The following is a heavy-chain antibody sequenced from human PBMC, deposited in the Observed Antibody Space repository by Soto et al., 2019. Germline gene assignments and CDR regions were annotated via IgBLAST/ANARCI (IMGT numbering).Heavy chain of an antibody. CDR2: ITGSGGST. V-gene: IGHV3-23*01. J-gene: IGHJ4*02. D-gene: IGHD3-3*01. Sequence: GGSLRLSCAASGFTFSSYAMSWVRQAPGKGLEWVSAITGSGGSTYYADSVKGRFTISRDNSKNTLYLQMNSLRAEDTAVYYCAKGRCGGITIFGVVTSFDYWGQGTLVTVSP. CDR1: GFTFSSYA. CDR3: AKGRCGGITIFGVVTSFDY.